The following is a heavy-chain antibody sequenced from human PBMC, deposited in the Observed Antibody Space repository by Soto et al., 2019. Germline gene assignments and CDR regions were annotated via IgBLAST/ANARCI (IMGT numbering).Heavy chain of an antibody. CDR1: GDSISTYY. V-gene: IGHV4-59*08. CDR2: ISYSGST. J-gene: IGHJ5*02. Sequence: SETLSLTCTVSGDSISTYYWTWIRQPPGKGLEWLGYISYSGSTMYNPSLQSRVTISVDTSKNQFSLKLSSVTAADTAVYYCARHRIAAAGTNNWFDPWGQGTLVTVSS. D-gene: IGHD6-13*01. CDR3: ARHRIAAAGTNNWFDP.